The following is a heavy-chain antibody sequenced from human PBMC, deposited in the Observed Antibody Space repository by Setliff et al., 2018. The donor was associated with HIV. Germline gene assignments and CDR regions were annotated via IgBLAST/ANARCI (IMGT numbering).Heavy chain of an antibody. CDR3: ARARRDWGYSSSNWFDT. CDR2: IYHSGST. Sequence: ETLSLTCAVSGYSIGSGYYWGWIRQPPGKGLEWIGNIYHSGSTDYNPSLKSRVTLSVDTSKNQFSLKLRSVTAADTAVYYCARARRDWGYSSSNWFDTWGQGTLVTVSS. CDR1: GYSIGSGYY. V-gene: IGHV4-38-2*01. D-gene: IGHD5-12*01. J-gene: IGHJ5*02.